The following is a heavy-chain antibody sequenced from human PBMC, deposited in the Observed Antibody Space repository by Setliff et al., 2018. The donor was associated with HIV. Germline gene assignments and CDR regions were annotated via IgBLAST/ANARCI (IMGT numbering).Heavy chain of an antibody. J-gene: IGHJ4*02. D-gene: IGHD3-3*01. CDR3: ARGPQYNLWGGYLGL. V-gene: IGHV3-74*01. CDR2: IDSDGSDT. Sequence: PGGSLRLSCAASGFTFSDHYMDWVRQAPGKGLEWVSRIDSDGSDTNYADSVGGRFTISRDNAKNTVYLQLTSLRAEDTAVYYCARGPQYNLWGGYLGLWGQGTLVTVSS. CDR1: GFTFSDHY.